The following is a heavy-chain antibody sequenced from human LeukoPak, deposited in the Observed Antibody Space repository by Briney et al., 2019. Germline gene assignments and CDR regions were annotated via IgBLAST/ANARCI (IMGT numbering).Heavy chain of an antibody. V-gene: IGHV3-23*01. D-gene: IGHD3-10*01. J-gene: IGHJ4*02. CDR2: ISGNGVST. CDR3: AKDGYYYGSGSYYNF. CDR1: EFTFSTYW. Sequence: PGGSLRLSCAASEFTFSTYWMSWVRQAPGKGLEWVSSISGNGVSTYYADSVKGRFTISRDNSKDTLYLQMNSLRAEDTAVYYCAKDGYYYGSGSYYNFWGQGTLVTVSS.